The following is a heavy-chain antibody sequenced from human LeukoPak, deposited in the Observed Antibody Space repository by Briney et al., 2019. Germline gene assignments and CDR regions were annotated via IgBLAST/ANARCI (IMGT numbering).Heavy chain of an antibody. V-gene: IGHV3-23*01. D-gene: IGHD3-22*01. CDR2: ISGSGDNT. Sequence: GGSLRLSCAASGFTFSSYAMSWVRQAPGKGLEWVSGISGSGDNTHYADSVKGRFTISRDNSKNTLYVQVSSLGTEDTAAYYCAKGSYYDSSGSFYFDYWGQGTLVTVSS. CDR1: GFTFSSYA. CDR3: AKGSYYDSSGSFYFDY. J-gene: IGHJ4*02.